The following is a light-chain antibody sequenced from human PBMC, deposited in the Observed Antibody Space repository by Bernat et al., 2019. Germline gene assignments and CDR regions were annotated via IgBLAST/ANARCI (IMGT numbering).Light chain of an antibody. V-gene: IGKV1-17*01. CDR2: GAS. CDR1: QDISND. CDR3: LQHNSFPRT. Sequence: DIQMTQSPSSLSASVGDRVTITCRTSQDISNDLGWYQQKPGKAPKRLIYGASSLQSGVPSRFSGSGSGTEFTLTISSLQPEDFATYYCLQHNSFPRTFGQGTKVEIK. J-gene: IGKJ1*01.